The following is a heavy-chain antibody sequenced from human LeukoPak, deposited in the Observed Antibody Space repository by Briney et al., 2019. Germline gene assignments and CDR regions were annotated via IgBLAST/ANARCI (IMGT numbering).Heavy chain of an antibody. CDR2: IKQDGSEK. V-gene: IGHV3-7*01. Sequence: GGSLRLSCAASGFTFSSYWMSWVRQAPGKGLEWVANIKQDGSEKYYVDSVKGRFTISRDNAKNSQYLQMNSLRAEDTAVYYCAREGPNYYFDYWGQGTLVTVSS. CDR3: AREGPNYYFDY. D-gene: IGHD1-7*01. CDR1: GFTFSSYW. J-gene: IGHJ4*02.